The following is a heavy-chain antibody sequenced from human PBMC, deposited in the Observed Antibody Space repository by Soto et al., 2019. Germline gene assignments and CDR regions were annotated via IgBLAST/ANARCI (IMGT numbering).Heavy chain of an antibody. CDR1: GGSISSGGYY. D-gene: IGHD4-17*01. V-gene: IGHV4-31*03. J-gene: IGHJ2*01. CDR2: IYYSGST. CDR3: ARQHGDYEYFDL. Sequence: QVQLQESGPGLVKPSQTLSLTCTVSGGSISSGGYYWSWIRQHPGKGLEWIGYIYYSGSTYYNPSPKMRVTSSVDTSNNQFSLKLSSVTAADTAVYYCARQHGDYEYFDLWGRGTLVTVSS.